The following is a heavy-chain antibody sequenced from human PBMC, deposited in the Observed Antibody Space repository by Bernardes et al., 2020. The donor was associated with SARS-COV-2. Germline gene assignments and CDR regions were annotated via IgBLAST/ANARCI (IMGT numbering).Heavy chain of an antibody. V-gene: IGHV4-34*01. CDR2: IAHRGSA. J-gene: IGHJ5*02. CDR3: ARGVVTIFGVLIMIPARGWLDP. D-gene: IGHD3-3*02. Sequence: SETLSLTCAVYGGSFPDYYWTWIRQPPGKALEWIGDIAHRGSASYNASLKSRAAMSLDKSKSQFSLRLTSVTAADTAVYFCARGVVTIFGVLIMIPARGWLDPWGQGTPVTVSS. CDR1: GGSFPDYY.